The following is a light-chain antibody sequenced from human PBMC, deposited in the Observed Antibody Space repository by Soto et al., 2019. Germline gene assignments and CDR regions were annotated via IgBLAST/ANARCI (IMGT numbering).Light chain of an antibody. V-gene: IGLV2-14*03. CDR2: DVS. CDR3: SSYRTSNTRQIV. J-gene: IGLJ1*01. CDR1: SSDVGGYNY. Sequence: QSALTQPASVSGSPGQSITISCTGTSSDVGGYNYVSWYQHHPGKAPKLMIYDVSNRPSGVSNRFSGSKSGNTASLSISGLHPEDEADYYCSSYRTSNTRQIVCGTGTKVTVL.